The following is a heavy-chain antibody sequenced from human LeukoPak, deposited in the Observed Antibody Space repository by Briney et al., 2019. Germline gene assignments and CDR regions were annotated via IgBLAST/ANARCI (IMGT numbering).Heavy chain of an antibody. CDR3: ARAWVYDSSGYHLNEYYFDY. D-gene: IGHD3-22*01. CDR2: ISSSSGTI. Sequence: AGGSLRLSCAASGFTFSSYSMNWVRQAPGKGLEWVSYISSSSGTIYYADSVKGRFTISRDNAKNSLYLQMNSLRAEDTAVYYCARAWVYDSSGYHLNEYYFDYWGQGTLVTVSS. CDR1: GFTFSSYS. V-gene: IGHV3-48*01. J-gene: IGHJ4*02.